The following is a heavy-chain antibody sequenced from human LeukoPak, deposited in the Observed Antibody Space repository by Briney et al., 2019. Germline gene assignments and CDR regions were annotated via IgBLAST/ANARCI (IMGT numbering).Heavy chain of an antibody. CDR3: ARDRGYSYAFGY. Sequence: SETLSLTCTVCGGSLSSYYWSWIRQPPGKGLEWIGYIYYSGSTNYNPSLKSRVTISLDTSKNQFSLKLSSVTAADTAVYYCARDRGYSYAFGYWGQGTLVTVSS. V-gene: IGHV4-59*01. CDR1: GGSLSSYY. D-gene: IGHD5-18*01. CDR2: IYYSGST. J-gene: IGHJ4*02.